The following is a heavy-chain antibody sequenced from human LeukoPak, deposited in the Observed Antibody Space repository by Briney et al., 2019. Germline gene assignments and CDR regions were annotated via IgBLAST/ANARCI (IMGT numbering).Heavy chain of an antibody. J-gene: IGHJ5*02. V-gene: IGHV3-23*01. Sequence: GGSLRLSCAASGFTFSSYAMSWVRQAPGKGLEWVSAISGSGGSTYYADSVKGRFTISRDNSKNTLYLQMNSLRAEDTAVYYCAKLFGVVVVNGNWFDPWGQGTLVTVSS. CDR1: GFTFSSYA. D-gene: IGHD2-21*01. CDR3: AKLFGVVVVNGNWFDP. CDR2: ISGSGGST.